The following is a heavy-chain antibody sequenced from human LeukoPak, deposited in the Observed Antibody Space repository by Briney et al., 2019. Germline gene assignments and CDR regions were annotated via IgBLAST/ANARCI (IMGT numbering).Heavy chain of an antibody. CDR2: INSDGSST. D-gene: IGHD3-22*01. V-gene: IGHV3-74*01. J-gene: IGHJ1*01. Sequence: GGSLRLSCAASGFTFSSYWMHWVRQAPGKGLVWVSRINSDGSSTSYADSVKGRFTISRDNAKNTLYLQMNSLRAEDTAVYYCARERRYYDSSGCHFQHRGQGTLVTVSS. CDR3: ARERRYYDSSGCHFQH. CDR1: GFTFSSYW.